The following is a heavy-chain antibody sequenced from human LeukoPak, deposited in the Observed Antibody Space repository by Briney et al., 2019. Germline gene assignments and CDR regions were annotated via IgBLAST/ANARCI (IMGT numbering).Heavy chain of an antibody. Sequence: PSETLSLTCAVYGGSFSGYYWSWIRQPPGKGLEWIGEINHSGSTNYNPSLKSRVTISVDTSKNQFSLKLSSVTAADRAVYYCARRPGSDWLLFFAFDIWGQGTMVTVSS. CDR1: GGSFSGYY. D-gene: IGHD3/OR15-3a*01. CDR2: INHSGST. V-gene: IGHV4-34*01. CDR3: ARRPGSDWLLFFAFDI. J-gene: IGHJ3*02.